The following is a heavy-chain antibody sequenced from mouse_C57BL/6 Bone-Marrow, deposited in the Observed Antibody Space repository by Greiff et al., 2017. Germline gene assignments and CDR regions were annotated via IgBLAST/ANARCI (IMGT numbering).Heavy chain of an antibody. CDR3: ARSVHYYDSRVDY. Sequence: VQLQQSVAELVRPGASVKLSCTASGFNIKNTYMNWVKQRPEQGLEWIGRIDPANGNTKYAPKFQVKATITADTSSNTAYLQLSSLTSEDTAIYYCARSVHYYDSRVDYWGRGTSVTVSS. CDR1: GFNIKNTY. J-gene: IGHJ4*01. CDR2: IDPANGNT. V-gene: IGHV14-3*01. D-gene: IGHD1-1*01.